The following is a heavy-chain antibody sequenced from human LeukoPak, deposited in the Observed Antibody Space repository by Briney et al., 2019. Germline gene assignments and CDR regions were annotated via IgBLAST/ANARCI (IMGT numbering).Heavy chain of an antibody. CDR2: IRYDGSNK. D-gene: IGHD3-16*01. Sequence: GGSLRLSCAASGFTFSSYGMHWVRQAPGKGLEWVAFIRYDGSNKYYADSVKGRFTISRDNSKNTFYLQMNSLRAEDTAVYYCARRALTFGGVLSLDYWGQGTLVTVSS. V-gene: IGHV3-30*02. J-gene: IGHJ4*02. CDR3: ARRALTFGGVLSLDY. CDR1: GFTFSSYG.